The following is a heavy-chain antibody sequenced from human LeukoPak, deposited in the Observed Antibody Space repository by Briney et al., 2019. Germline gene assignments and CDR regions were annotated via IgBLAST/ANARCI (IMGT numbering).Heavy chain of an antibody. CDR1: GFTFSSYW. CDR3: ARDIGSGSFDY. D-gene: IGHD3-10*01. CDR2: IKQDGSEK. V-gene: IGHV3-7*01. Sequence: PGGSLRLSCAASGFTFSSYWMSWVRQAPGKGLEWVANIKQDGSEKYYVDSVKGRFTISRDNAKNSLYLQMNSLRAEDTAVCYCARDIGSGSFDYWGQGALVTVSS. J-gene: IGHJ4*02.